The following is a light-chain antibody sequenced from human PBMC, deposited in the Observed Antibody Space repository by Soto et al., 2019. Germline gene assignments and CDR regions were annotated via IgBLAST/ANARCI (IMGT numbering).Light chain of an antibody. CDR2: AAS. V-gene: IGKV1-39*01. CDR1: QNIINF. Sequence: EIQMTQSPSSLSASVGDRVTITCRASQNIINFLNWYQQRPGKAPKLLIYAASSLHSGVPSRFSGSGSGTDFTLTISSLQPEDFATYYCQHSYSTPPTFGGGTKVDIK. CDR3: QHSYSTPPT. J-gene: IGKJ4*01.